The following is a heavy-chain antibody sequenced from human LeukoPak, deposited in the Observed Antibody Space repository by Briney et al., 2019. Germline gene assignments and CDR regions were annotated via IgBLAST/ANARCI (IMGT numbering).Heavy chain of an antibody. V-gene: IGHV1-18*01. CDR1: GYTFTSYG. CDR2: ISAYNGNT. D-gene: IGHD6-19*01. J-gene: IGHJ4*02. CDR3: ARGIGEQWLDRDFDY. Sequence: ASVKVSCKASGYTFTSYGISWVRQAPGQGLEWMGWISAYNGNTNYAQKLQGRVTMTSDMSTDTVYMELSSLRSEDTAVYYCARGIGEQWLDRDFDYWGQGTLVTVSS.